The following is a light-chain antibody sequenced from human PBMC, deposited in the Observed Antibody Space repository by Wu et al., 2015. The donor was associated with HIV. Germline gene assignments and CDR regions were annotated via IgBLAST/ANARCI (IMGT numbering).Light chain of an antibody. Sequence: EIVLTQFPATLSLSPGERATLSCRASQSVASFLAWYQQKPGQAPRLLIYDASNRATGIPARFSGSGSGTDFTLTISSLEPEDFAVYYCQQRDNWLTFGGGTKVQIK. CDR1: QSVASF. CDR3: QQRDNWLT. J-gene: IGKJ4*01. V-gene: IGKV3-11*01. CDR2: DAS.